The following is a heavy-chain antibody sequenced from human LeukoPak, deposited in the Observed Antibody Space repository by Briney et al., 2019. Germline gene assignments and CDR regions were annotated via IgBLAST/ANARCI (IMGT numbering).Heavy chain of an antibody. J-gene: IGHJ4*02. CDR2: IYSDGST. V-gene: IGHV3-53*01. Sequence: PGGSLRLSCAASGFTFSSNCMSWVRQAPGKGLEGVSVIYSDGSTYYADSVKGRFTISRDNSKNTLYLQMNSLRAEDTAVYYCARDHCSGGSCYWENYFDYWGQGTLVTVSS. CDR1: GFTFSSNC. D-gene: IGHD2-15*01. CDR3: ARDHCSGGSCYWENYFDY.